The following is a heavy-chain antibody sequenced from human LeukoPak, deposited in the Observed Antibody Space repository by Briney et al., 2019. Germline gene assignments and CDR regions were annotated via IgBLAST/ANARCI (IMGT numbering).Heavy chain of an antibody. CDR2: IYYSGST. Sequence: SETLSLTCTVSGGSISSYYWSWIRQPPGKGLEWIGYIYYSGSTNYNPSLKSRVTISVDTSKNQFSLKLSSVTGADTAVYYCARRPRTNGPSYLDYWGQGTLVTVSS. CDR1: GGSISSYY. J-gene: IGHJ4*02. CDR3: ARRPRTNGPSYLDY. D-gene: IGHD2-8*01. V-gene: IGHV4-59*08.